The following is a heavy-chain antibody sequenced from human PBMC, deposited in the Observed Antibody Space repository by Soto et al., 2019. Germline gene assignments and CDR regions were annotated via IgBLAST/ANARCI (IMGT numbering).Heavy chain of an antibody. CDR1: GGSISSGGHY. J-gene: IGHJ4*01. Sequence: QVQLQESGPGLVQPSQTLSLTCTVSGGSISSGGHYWSWIRQHPGTGLEWIGHISYRGSTYYNTSLKNRVTISVDTSRNQFSLIVNSVPAAETAVYYCARGVLHWGQGTLVTVSS. V-gene: IGHV4-31*03. CDR3: ARGVLH. CDR2: ISYRGST.